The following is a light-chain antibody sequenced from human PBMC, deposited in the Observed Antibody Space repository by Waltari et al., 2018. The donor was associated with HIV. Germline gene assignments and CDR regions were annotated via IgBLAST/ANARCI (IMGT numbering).Light chain of an antibody. V-gene: IGLV10-54*01. J-gene: IGLJ3*02. Sequence: QSGLTQPPSVSKSLRHTAILPCDGDINTVGNQGAARLQQHQGRPPKLLSYMNNSRPSGVSGRFSSSRSADTAYLSISLLQSDDEADYFCSSWDSSLSAWVFGGGTRLTVL. CDR1: INTVGNQG. CDR2: MNN. CDR3: SSWDSSLSAWV.